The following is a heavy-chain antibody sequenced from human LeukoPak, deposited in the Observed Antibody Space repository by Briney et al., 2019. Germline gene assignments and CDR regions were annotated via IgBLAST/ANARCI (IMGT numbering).Heavy chain of an antibody. J-gene: IGHJ4*02. CDR1: GGSMNSYY. D-gene: IGHD3-10*01. Sequence: PSETLSLTCTVSGGSMNSYYWSWIRQPPGTGLEWIGYIYYSGSTNYNPSLKSRVTISVDTSKNQFSLKLSSVTAADTAVYYCARGGTLYNNNYWGQGTLVTVSS. CDR3: ARGGTLYNNNY. V-gene: IGHV4-59*08. CDR2: IYYSGST.